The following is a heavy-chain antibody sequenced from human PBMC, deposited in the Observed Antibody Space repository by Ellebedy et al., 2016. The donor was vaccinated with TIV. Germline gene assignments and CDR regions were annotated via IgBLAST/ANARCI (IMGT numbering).Heavy chain of an antibody. J-gene: IGHJ4*02. D-gene: IGHD6-13*01. V-gene: IGHV1-2*02. Sequence: ASVKVSCKGSGYPFTGYYPHWVRHAPGQGLEWMAWINPNSGDTSSAQKFQGRVTLTRDTSSSAAYRELRRLGSDDTAVYYCARERIAASGTFDYWGQGTLVTVSP. CDR3: ARERIAASGTFDY. CDR1: GYPFTGYY. CDR2: INPNSGDT.